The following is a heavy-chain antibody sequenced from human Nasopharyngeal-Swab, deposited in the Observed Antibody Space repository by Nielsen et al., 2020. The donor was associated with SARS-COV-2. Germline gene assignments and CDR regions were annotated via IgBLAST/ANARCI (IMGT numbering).Heavy chain of an antibody. J-gene: IGHJ4*02. D-gene: IGHD5-18*01. CDR3: ARNGGRGYSYYYFDY. Sequence: SETLSLTCTVSGGSISSYYWSWIRQPPGKGLEWIGYIYYSGSTNYNPSLKSRVTISVDTSKNQFSLKLSSVTAADTAVYYCARNGGRGYSYYYFDYWGQGTLVTVSS. CDR2: IYYSGST. CDR1: GGSISSYY. V-gene: IGHV4-59*01.